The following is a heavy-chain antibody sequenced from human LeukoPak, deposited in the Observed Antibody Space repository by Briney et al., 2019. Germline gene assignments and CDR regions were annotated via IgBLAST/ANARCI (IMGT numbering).Heavy chain of an antibody. Sequence: GGSLRPSCAASGFTFSDYYMSWIRQAPGKGLEWVSYISSSGSYTKYAGSVKGRFTISRDNAKNSLYLQMNTLSAEDTAVYYCARDRGDTNPLDYWGQGTLVTVSS. CDR1: GFTFSDYY. V-gene: IGHV3-11*06. CDR2: ISSSGSYT. D-gene: IGHD3-10*01. CDR3: ARDRGDTNPLDY. J-gene: IGHJ4*02.